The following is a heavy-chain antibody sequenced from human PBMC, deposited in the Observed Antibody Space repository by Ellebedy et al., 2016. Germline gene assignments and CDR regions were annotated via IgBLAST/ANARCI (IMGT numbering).Heavy chain of an antibody. CDR2: ISGSGGST. CDR3: ARKGEQWLVPGYFDY. Sequence: GESLKISXAASGFTFSSCAMSWVRQAPGKGLEWVSAISGSGGSTYYADSVKGRFTISRDNSKNTLYLQMNSLRAEDTAVYYCARKGEQWLVPGYFDYWGQGTLVTVSS. D-gene: IGHD6-19*01. J-gene: IGHJ4*02. V-gene: IGHV3-23*01. CDR1: GFTFSSCA.